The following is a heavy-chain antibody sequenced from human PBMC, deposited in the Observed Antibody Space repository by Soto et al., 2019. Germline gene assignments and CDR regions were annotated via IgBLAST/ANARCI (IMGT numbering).Heavy chain of an antibody. D-gene: IGHD3-10*01. CDR2: INHSGST. Sequence: QVQLQQWGAGLLKPSETLSLTCAVYGGSFSGYYWSWIRQPPGKGLEWIGEINHSGSTNYNPSLKSRVTISVDTSKNQFSLKLSSVTAADTAVYYCARGGRLWFGSFGDRFDPWGQGTLVTVSS. J-gene: IGHJ5*02. V-gene: IGHV4-34*01. CDR3: ARGGRLWFGSFGDRFDP. CDR1: GGSFSGYY.